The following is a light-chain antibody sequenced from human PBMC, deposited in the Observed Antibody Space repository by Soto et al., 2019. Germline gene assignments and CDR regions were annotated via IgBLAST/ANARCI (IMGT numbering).Light chain of an antibody. Sequence: DIQVTQSPSSLSASVGDSVTLSCQTSQRVDRYIHWYQHQSGKPPKLLIYAASTLQDGVPSRFSGGGSGTAFSLIITGLQPGDSATYYCQQTYTSVATFGQGTTV. CDR3: QQTYTSVAT. CDR1: QRVDRY. CDR2: AAS. V-gene: IGKV1-39*01. J-gene: IGKJ1*01.